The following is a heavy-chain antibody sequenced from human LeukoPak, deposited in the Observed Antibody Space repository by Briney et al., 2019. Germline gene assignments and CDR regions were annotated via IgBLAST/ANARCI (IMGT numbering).Heavy chain of an antibody. CDR3: AKDGVATITYDY. D-gene: IGHD5-12*01. CDR1: GFTFSSYA. Sequence: GGSLRLSCAASGFTFSSYAMSWVRQAPGKGLEWVSVISGSGGATYYADSVKGRFTISRDNSKNTLYLQMNSLRAEDTAVYYCAKDGVATITYDYWGQGTLVTVSS. V-gene: IGHV3-23*01. J-gene: IGHJ4*02. CDR2: ISGSGGAT.